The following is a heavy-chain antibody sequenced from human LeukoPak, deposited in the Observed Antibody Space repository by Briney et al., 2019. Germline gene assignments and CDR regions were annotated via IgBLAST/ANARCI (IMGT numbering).Heavy chain of an antibody. Sequence: SETLSLTCAVSGYSISSGYYWSWIRQPPGKGLEWIGSIYHSGSTYYNPSLKSRVTISVDTSKNQFSLKLSSVTAADTAVYYCARNYGDSLDYWGQGTLVTVSP. D-gene: IGHD4-17*01. J-gene: IGHJ4*02. V-gene: IGHV4-38-2*01. CDR1: GYSISSGYY. CDR3: ARNYGDSLDY. CDR2: IYHSGST.